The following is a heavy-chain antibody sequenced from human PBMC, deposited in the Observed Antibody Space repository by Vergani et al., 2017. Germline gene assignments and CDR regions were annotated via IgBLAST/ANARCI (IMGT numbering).Heavy chain of an antibody. CDR1: GYTFTGYD. J-gene: IGHJ4*02. CDR3: APTRGYFDWLYFDF. CDR2: INPNSGGT. V-gene: IGHV1-2*02. Sequence: VKRGKGGEEVKRPGASVTVSCKASGYTFTGYDMHWVRQAHGQGLEWMGWINPNSGGTNYAQKFQGRVTMTRDTSISSAYMELSRLRSDDPAVYYCAPTRGYFDWLYFDFWGQGTLVTVSS. D-gene: IGHD3-9*01.